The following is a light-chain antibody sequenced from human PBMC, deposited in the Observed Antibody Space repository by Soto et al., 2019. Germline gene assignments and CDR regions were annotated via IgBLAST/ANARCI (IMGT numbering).Light chain of an antibody. CDR3: CSYAGSYTPNWV. J-gene: IGLJ3*02. CDR2: DVN. Sequence: QSALTQPRSVSGSPGQSVTIFCSGTTNDVGAYNYVSWYQQHPGKAPKLMIYDVNERPSGVPDRFSGSKSGNTASLIISGLQAEDEGDYYCCSYAGSYTPNWVFGGGTKLTVL. V-gene: IGLV2-11*01. CDR1: TNDVGAYNY.